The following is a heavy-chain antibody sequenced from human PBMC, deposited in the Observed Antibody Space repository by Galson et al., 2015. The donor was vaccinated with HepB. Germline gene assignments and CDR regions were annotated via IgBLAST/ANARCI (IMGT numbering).Heavy chain of an antibody. CDR3: ARLQGISMVRGVIMVADDAFDI. V-gene: IGHV5-51*01. CDR1: GYSFTSYW. CDR2: IYPGDSDT. Sequence: QSGAEVKKPGESLKISCKGSGYSFTSYWIGWVRQMPGKGLEWMGIIYPGDSDTRYSPSFQGQVTISADKSISTAYLQWSSLKASDTAMYYCARLQGISMVRGVIMVADDAFDIWGQGTMVTVSS. J-gene: IGHJ3*02. D-gene: IGHD3-10*01.